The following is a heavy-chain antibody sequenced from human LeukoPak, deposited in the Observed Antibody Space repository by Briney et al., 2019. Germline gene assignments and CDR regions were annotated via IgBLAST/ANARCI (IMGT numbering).Heavy chain of an antibody. CDR2: IYSDGFT. CDR3: ARNIHDYVLTQYYYYMDV. CDR1: GLTVCGNY. J-gene: IGHJ6*03. D-gene: IGHD4-17*01. V-gene: IGHV3-53*01. Sequence: GGSLRLSCAASGLTVCGNYMSWARKAPGKGLEWVSIIYSDGFTYYADSVKGRFTISRDTSKNTLYLQMDSLRADDTAVYYCARNIHDYVLTQYYYYMDVWGKGTTVTVSS.